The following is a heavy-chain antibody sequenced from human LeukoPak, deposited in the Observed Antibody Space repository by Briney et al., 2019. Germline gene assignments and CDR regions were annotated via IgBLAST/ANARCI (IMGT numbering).Heavy chain of an antibody. Sequence: SETLSLTCAVYGGSFSGYYWSWIRQPPGKGLEWIGRIYTSGSTNYNPSLKSRVTMSVDTSKNQFSLKLSSVTAADTAVYYCARHQLGRRHSGFDYWGQGTLVTVSS. CDR2: IYTSGST. J-gene: IGHJ4*02. V-gene: IGHV4-59*10. CDR3: ARHQLGRRHSGFDY. CDR1: GGSFSGYY. D-gene: IGHD1-1*01.